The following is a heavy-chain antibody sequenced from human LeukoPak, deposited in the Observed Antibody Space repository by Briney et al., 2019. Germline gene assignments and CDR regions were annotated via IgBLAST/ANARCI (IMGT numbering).Heavy chain of an antibody. CDR1: GGSISSYY. CDR3: ARSPGDY. Sequence: SETLSLTCTVSGGSISSYYWSWIRQPPGKGLEWIGYINYSGSTNYNPSLKSRVTISVDTSKNQFSLKLSSVTAADTAVYYCARSPGDYWGQGTLVTVSS. D-gene: IGHD1-14*01. V-gene: IGHV4-59*08. CDR2: INYSGST. J-gene: IGHJ4*02.